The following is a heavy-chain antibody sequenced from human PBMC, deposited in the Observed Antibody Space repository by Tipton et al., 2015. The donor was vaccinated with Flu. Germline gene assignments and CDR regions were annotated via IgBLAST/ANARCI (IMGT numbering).Heavy chain of an antibody. CDR2: IYSGGST. D-gene: IGHD1-14*01. CDR1: GFTVSTNY. J-gene: IGHJ4*02. CDR3: ARDEGGTYPD. Sequence: AVSGFTVSTNYMTWVRQAPGKGLEWVSVIYSGGSTNYADSVEGRFTISRDDSKNTLYLQMNGLRADDTAVYFCARDEGGTYPDWGQGTLVTVSS. V-gene: IGHV3-53*01.